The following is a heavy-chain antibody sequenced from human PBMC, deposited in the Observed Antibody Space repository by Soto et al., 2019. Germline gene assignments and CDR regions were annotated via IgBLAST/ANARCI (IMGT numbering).Heavy chain of an antibody. V-gene: IGHV4-4*07. CDR1: GDSINSYY. CDR2: VSTSGST. J-gene: IGHJ4*02. CDR3: ARVGVAGSLEYFDY. D-gene: IGHD6-19*01. Sequence: QVPLQESGPGLVKPSETLSLTCTVSGDSINSYYWSWLRQPAGKGLEWIGRVSTSGSTKYNPSLKSRVSTPVDTSKNQFSLKLSSVTAADTAVYYCARVGVAGSLEYFDYWGRGSLVIVSS.